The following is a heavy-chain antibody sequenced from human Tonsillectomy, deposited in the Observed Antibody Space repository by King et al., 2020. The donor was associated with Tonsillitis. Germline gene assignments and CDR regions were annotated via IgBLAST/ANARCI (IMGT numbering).Heavy chain of an antibody. V-gene: IGHV1-46*01. CDR1: GYTFTSYY. CDR2: INPSGGST. D-gene: IGHD4-23*01. J-gene: IGHJ6*02. Sequence: QLVQSGAEVKKPGASVKVSCKASGYTFTSYYMHWVRQAPGQGLEWMGIINPSGGSTSYAQKFQGRVTMTRDTSTSTVYMELSSLRSEDTAVYYCARETRGDFGGNSGNYYYYGMDGGGQGTTVTVSS. CDR3: ARETRGDFGGNSGNYYYYGMDG.